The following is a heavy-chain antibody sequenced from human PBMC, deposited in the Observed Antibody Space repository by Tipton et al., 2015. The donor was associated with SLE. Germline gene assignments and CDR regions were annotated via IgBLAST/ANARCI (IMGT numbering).Heavy chain of an antibody. Sequence: QVQLVQSGAEVKVPGASVKISCKASGYTFNIYAIHWVRQAPGQRPEWMGWINGGNGNTNYAQNLQGRVTMTTDTSTTTAYMELRSLRSDDTAVYYCARILFDYYYYMDVWGKGTTVTVSS. D-gene: IGHD3-3*01. J-gene: IGHJ6*03. CDR1: GYTFNIYA. V-gene: IGHV1-3*01. CDR2: INGGNGNT. CDR3: ARILFDYYYYMDV.